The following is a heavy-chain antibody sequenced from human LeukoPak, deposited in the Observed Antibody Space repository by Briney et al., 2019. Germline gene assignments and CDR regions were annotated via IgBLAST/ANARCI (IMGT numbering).Heavy chain of an antibody. CDR3: ARVALLGHAFDI. J-gene: IGHJ3*02. CDR1: GGSISSSSYY. CDR2: IYYSGST. V-gene: IGHV4-39*07. D-gene: IGHD7-27*01. Sequence: SETLSLTCTVSGGSISSSSYYWGWIRQPPGKGLEWIGSIYYSGSTYYNPSLKSRVTISVDTSRNQFSLKLSSVTAADTAVYYCARVALLGHAFDIWGQGTMVTVSS.